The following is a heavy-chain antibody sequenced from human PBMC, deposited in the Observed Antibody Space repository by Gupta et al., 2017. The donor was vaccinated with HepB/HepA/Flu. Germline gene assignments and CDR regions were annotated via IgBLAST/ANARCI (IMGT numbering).Heavy chain of an antibody. J-gene: IGHJ4*02. CDR2: INHSGGT. Sequence: QLQLQESGPGLVKPSGTQSLTCGGSGGSVSSFNRWTWVRQPPGKGLEWIGEINHSGGTTYTPSLKSRVTMSVDTSKNHLTLKVTSVTAADTAVYYCSTSWPLDYWGPGALVTVSS. V-gene: IGHV4-4*02. CDR1: GGSVSSFNR. CDR3: STSWPLDY.